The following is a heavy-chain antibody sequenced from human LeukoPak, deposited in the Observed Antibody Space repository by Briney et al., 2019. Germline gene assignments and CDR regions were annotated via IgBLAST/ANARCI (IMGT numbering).Heavy chain of an antibody. D-gene: IGHD3-3*01. CDR1: GYSISSGYY. CDR2: IYHSGST. CDR3: ARDLGPLRFLEWLPSPYYYYYYMDV. V-gene: IGHV4-38-2*02. J-gene: IGHJ6*03. Sequence: SETLSLTCTVSGYSISSGYYWGWIRQPPGKGLEWIGSIYHSGSTYYNPSLKSRVTISVDTSKNQFSLKLSSVTAADTAVYYCARDLGPLRFLEWLPSPYYYYYYMDVWGKGTTVTVSS.